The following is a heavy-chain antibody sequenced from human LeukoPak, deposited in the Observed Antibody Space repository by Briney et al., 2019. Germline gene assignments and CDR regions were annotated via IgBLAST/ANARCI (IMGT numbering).Heavy chain of an antibody. J-gene: IGHJ4*02. CDR3: ARTRGARYSGYQFDY. Sequence: SETLSLTCAVYGGSFSGYYWSWIRQPPGKGLEWIGEINHSGSTNYNPSLKSRVTISVDTSKNQFPLNLSSVTAADTAVYYCARTRGARYSGYQFDYWGQGTLVTVSS. CDR2: INHSGST. V-gene: IGHV4-34*01. CDR1: GGSFSGYY. D-gene: IGHD5-12*01.